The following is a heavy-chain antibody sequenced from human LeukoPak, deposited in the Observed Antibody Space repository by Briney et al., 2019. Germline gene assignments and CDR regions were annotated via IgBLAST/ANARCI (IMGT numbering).Heavy chain of an antibody. CDR2: IYYSGST. J-gene: IGHJ4*02. D-gene: IGHD1-26*01. Sequence: PSETLSLTCNVFGGSISNYYWGWIRQPPGKGLEWIGYIYYSGSTNYNPSLKSRVTISVDTSKNQFSLKLSSVTAADTAVYYCARDGRARFDYWGQGTLVTVSS. CDR1: GGSISNYY. V-gene: IGHV4-59*01. CDR3: ARDGRARFDY.